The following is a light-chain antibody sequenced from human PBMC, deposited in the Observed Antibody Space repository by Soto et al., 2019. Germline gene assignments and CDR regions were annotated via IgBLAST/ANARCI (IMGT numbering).Light chain of an antibody. J-gene: IGKJ2*02. V-gene: IGKV1-6*01. CDR2: AAS. CDR3: LQDYNYPRT. Sequence: AIQMTQSPSSLSASVGDRVTITCRASQGIRNDLGWYQQKPGKAPKLLIYAASSLQSGVPSRFSGSGSGTDSTLTITSLQPDDFATYYCLQDYNYPRTFGQGTKLEIK. CDR1: QGIRND.